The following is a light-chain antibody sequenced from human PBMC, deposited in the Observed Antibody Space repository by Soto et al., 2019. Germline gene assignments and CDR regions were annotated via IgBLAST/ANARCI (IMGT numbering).Light chain of an antibody. CDR1: WSNIGAGHD. CDR3: GSWDSSLSAYV. V-gene: IGLV1-40*01. CDR2: GNN. J-gene: IGLJ1*01. Sequence: QSVLTQPPSVSGAPGQSVTISCTGTWSNIGAGHDVHWYQQLPGTAPKLLIYGNNNRPSGVPDRFSGSKSGTSATLGITGFQTGDEADYYCGSWDSSLSAYVFGTGTKVTVL.